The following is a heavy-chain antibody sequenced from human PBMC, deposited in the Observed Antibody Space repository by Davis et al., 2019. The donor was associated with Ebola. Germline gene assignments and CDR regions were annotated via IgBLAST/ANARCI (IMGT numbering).Heavy chain of an antibody. D-gene: IGHD3-10*01. CDR2: ISYDGMNE. J-gene: IGHJ4*02. V-gene: IGHV3-30*18. CDR1: GFTFSSYV. Sequence: PGGSLRLSCAASGFTFSSYVITWVRQAPGKGPEWVAVISYDGMNEYYADSVKGRFTISRDNSKNTLYLQMNSLRPEDTATYYCAKEGLDYYYGSGSYSDYWGQGTLVTVSS. CDR3: AKEGLDYYYGSGSYSDY.